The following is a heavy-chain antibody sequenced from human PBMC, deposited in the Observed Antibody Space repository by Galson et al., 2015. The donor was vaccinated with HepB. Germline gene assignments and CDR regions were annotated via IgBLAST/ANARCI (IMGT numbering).Heavy chain of an antibody. J-gene: IGHJ3*02. CDR1: GFTFSSDA. D-gene: IGHD3-10*01. CDR2: ISYDGGNK. CDR3: AKGGGWFNDAFDI. Sequence: SLRLSCAASGFTFSSDAMHWVRQAPGTGLEWVAIISYDGGNKYYADSVKGRFTISRDNSENTLYLQMNSLRAEDTAVYYCAKGGGWFNDAFDIWGQGTMVTVSS. V-gene: IGHV3-30-3*01.